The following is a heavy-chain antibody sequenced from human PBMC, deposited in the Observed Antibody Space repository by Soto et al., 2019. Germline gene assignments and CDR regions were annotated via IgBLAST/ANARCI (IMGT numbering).Heavy chain of an antibody. Sequence: GGSLRLSCAASGFTFSDYYMSWIRQAPGKGLEWVSYISSSGSTIYYADSVKGRFTISRDNAKNSLYLQMNSLRAEDTAVYYCARDLLPVVVVPAATSDAFDIWGQGTMVTVSS. CDR3: ARDLLPVVVVPAATSDAFDI. J-gene: IGHJ3*02. V-gene: IGHV3-11*01. CDR2: ISSSGSTI. D-gene: IGHD2-2*01. CDR1: GFTFSDYY.